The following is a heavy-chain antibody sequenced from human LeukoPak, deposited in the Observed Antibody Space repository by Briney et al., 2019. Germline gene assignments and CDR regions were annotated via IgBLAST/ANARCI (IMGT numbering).Heavy chain of an antibody. Sequence: GGSLRLSCAASGFTFSSYGMHWVRQAPGKGLEWVAVIWYDGSNKYYADSVRGRFTISRDNSKNTLYLQMNSLRAEGTAVYYCAKGGNRFLEWLSPFDYWGQGTLVTVSS. CDR3: AKGGNRFLEWLSPFDY. V-gene: IGHV3-33*06. CDR1: GFTFSSYG. CDR2: IWYDGSNK. D-gene: IGHD3-3*01. J-gene: IGHJ4*02.